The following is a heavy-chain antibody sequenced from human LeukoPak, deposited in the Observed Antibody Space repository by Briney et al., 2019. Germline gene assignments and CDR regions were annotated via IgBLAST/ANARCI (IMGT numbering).Heavy chain of an antibody. D-gene: IGHD6-6*01. CDR1: GFTFRTYG. J-gene: IGHJ3*02. V-gene: IGHV3-30*18. Sequence: GGSLRLSCAASGFTFRTYGMNWVRQAPGKGLEWVAVISYDGSNKYYADSVKGRFTISRDNSKNTLYLQMNSLRAEDTAAYYCAKDLKAARPDAFDIWGQGTMVTVSS. CDR3: AKDLKAARPDAFDI. CDR2: ISYDGSNK.